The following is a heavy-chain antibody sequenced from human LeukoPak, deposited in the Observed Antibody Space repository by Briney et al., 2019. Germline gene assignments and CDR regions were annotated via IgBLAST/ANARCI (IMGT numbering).Heavy chain of an antibody. CDR2: IGAGGGST. D-gene: IGHD6-19*01. CDR3: AKPNSGWYDFDY. J-gene: IGHJ4*02. CDR1: GFTFTIYA. Sequence: GGSLRLSCAASGFTFTIYAMSWVRQAPGKGLEWVSGIGAGGGSTNYADSVKGRFTISRDNSKNTLYLQMNSLRAEDTAVYYCAKPNSGWYDFDYWGQGTLVTVSS. V-gene: IGHV3-23*01.